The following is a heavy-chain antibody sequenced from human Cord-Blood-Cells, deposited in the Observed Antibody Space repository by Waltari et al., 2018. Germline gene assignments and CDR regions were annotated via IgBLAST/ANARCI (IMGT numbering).Heavy chain of an antibody. V-gene: IGHV4-61*01. CDR2: IYSSGST. CDR1: GGSVSSGSYY. J-gene: IGHJ6*02. Sequence: QVQLQESGPGLVKPSETLSLTCTVAGGSVSSGSYYWSWIRQPPGKGLELIGYIYSSGSTNYNPSLKSRVTISVDTSKNQFSLKLSSVTAADTAVYYCARDLIAAAGLVSDGMDVWGQGTTVTVSS. CDR3: ARDLIAAAGLVSDGMDV. D-gene: IGHD6-13*01.